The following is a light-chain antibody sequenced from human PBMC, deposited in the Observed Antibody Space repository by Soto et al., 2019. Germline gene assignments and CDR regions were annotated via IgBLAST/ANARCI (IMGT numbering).Light chain of an antibody. Sequence: EIVLTQSPGTLSLSPGERATLSCRSSQSVISNLAWYQQEPGQAPRLLIFGASTRATGTPVRFSGSGSGTEFTRTISSLQSEDFAVYNCQQYNNWPNTFGQGTRLEIK. J-gene: IGKJ5*01. CDR1: QSVISN. V-gene: IGKV3-15*01. CDR2: GAS. CDR3: QQYNNWPNT.